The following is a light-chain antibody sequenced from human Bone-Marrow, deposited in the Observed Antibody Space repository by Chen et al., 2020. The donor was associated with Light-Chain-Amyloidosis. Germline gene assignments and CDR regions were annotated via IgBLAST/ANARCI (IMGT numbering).Light chain of an antibody. J-gene: IGLJ3*02. Sequence: NFMLTQPHSVSESPGKTVIISRTRSSGSIATNYVQWYQQRPGSSPNTVIDEDDQRPSWVPDRFSGSIARSSNTSSLTSSGLKTEDEADYYCQSYQGSSQGVFGGGTKLTVL. CDR2: EDD. CDR3: QSYQGSSQGV. V-gene: IGLV6-57*01. CDR1: SGSIATNY.